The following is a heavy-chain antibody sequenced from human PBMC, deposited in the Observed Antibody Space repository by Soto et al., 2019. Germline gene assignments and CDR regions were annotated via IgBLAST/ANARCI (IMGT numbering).Heavy chain of an antibody. J-gene: IGHJ6*02. CDR2: IVVGSGNT. V-gene: IGHV1-58*01. Sequence: SVKVSCKASGFTFTSSAVQWVRQARGQRLEWIGWIVVGSGNTNYAQKFQERVTITRDMSTSTAYMELSSLRSEDTAVYYCAAELAIPAATYYYYGMDVWGQGTTVTVSS. D-gene: IGHD2-2*01. CDR1: GFTFTSSA. CDR3: AAELAIPAATYYYYGMDV.